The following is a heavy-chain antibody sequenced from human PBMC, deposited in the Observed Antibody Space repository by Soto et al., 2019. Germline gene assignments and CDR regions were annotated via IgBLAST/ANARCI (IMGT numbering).Heavy chain of an antibody. Sequence: GGSLRLSCAASGFTFSSYAMSWVRQAPGKGLEWVSAISGSGGSTYYADSVKGRFTISRDNSKNTLYLQMNSLRAEDTAVYYCAKDLLDIVVVPAAMIYYYYYMDVWGKGTTVTVSS. D-gene: IGHD2-2*03. CDR1: GFTFSSYA. J-gene: IGHJ6*03. CDR2: ISGSGGST. V-gene: IGHV3-23*01. CDR3: AKDLLDIVVVPAAMIYYYYYMDV.